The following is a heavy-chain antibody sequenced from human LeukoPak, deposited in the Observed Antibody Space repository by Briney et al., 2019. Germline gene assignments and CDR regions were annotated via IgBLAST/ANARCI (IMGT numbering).Heavy chain of an antibody. CDR2: INHSGST. CDR1: GGSFSGYY. Sequence: SETLSLTCAVYGGSFSGYYWSWIRQPPGKGLEWIGEINHSGSTNYNPSLKSRVTISVDTSKNQFSLKLSSATAADTAVYYCARSKAVGGLYYYGMDVWGQGTTVTVSS. J-gene: IGHJ6*02. CDR3: ARSKAVGGLYYYGMDV. V-gene: IGHV4-34*01. D-gene: IGHD3-16*01.